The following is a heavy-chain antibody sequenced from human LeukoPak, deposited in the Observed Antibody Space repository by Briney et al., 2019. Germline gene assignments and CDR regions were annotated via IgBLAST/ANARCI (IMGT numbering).Heavy chain of an antibody. V-gene: IGHV2-5*01. J-gene: IGHJ4*02. CDR1: GGSISSYYW. CDR3: AHRRISGDY. CDR2: IYWNDDK. D-gene: IGHD1-14*01. Sequence: TLSLTCTVSGGSISSYYWSWIRQPPGKALEWLALIYWNDDKRYSPSLKSRLTITKDTSKNQVVLTMTNMDPVDTATYYCAHRRISGDYWGQGTLVTVSS.